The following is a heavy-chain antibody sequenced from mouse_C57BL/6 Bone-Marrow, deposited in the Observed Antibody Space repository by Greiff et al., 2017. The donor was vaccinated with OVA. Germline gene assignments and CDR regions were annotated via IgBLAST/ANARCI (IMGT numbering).Heavy chain of an antibody. CDR1: GYTFTSYG. CDR2: IYPRSGNT. J-gene: IGHJ3*01. CDR3: AREEIHYGNWAWFAY. D-gene: IGHD2-1*01. Sequence: VQLQQSGAELARPGASVKLSCKASGYTFTSYGISWVKQRTGQGLEWIGEIYPRSGNTYYNEKFKGKATLTADKSSSPAYMELRSLTSEDSAVYFCAREEIHYGNWAWFAYWGQGTLVTVSA. V-gene: IGHV1-81*01.